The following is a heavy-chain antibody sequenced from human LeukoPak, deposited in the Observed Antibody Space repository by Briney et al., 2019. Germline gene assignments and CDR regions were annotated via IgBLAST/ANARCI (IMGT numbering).Heavy chain of an antibody. CDR2: IYYSGST. CDR3: ARDVEGAAAFGY. Sequence: SETLSLTCAISGGSISGTPYYWSWIRQHPGKGLEWIGYIYYSGSTYYNPSLKSRVTISVDTSKNQFSLKLSSVTAADTAVYYCARDVEGAAAFGYWGQGTLVTVSS. V-gene: IGHV4-31*11. CDR1: GGSISGTPYY. J-gene: IGHJ4*02. D-gene: IGHD6-13*01.